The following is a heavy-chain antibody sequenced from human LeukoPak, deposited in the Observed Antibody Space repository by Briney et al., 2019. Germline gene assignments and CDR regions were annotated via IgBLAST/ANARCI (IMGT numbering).Heavy chain of an antibody. CDR1: GYTFTGYY. CDR3: ARPRAGYAYYFDY. CDR2: INPNSGGT. V-gene: IGHV1-2*06. Sequence: ASVKVSCKASGYTFTGYYMHWVRQAPGQGLEWMGRINPNSGGTNYAQQFQGRVTMTRDTSISTVYMELSRLRSDDTAVYYCARPRAGYAYYFDYWGQGTLVTVSS. D-gene: IGHD1-1*01. J-gene: IGHJ4*02.